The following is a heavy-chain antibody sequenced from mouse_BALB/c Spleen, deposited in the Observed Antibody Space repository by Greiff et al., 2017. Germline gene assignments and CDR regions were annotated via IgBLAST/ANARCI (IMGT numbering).Heavy chain of an antibody. D-gene: IGHD2-3*01. J-gene: IGHJ4*01. CDR3: ARWLLRDAMDY. CDR2: ISSGGSYT. Sequence: EVKLMESGGGLVKPGGSLKLSCAASGFTFSSYAMSWVRQTPEKRLEWVATISSGGSYTYYPDSVKGRFTISRDNAKNTLYLQMSSLRSEDTAMCYCARWLLRDAMDYWGQGTSVTVSS. V-gene: IGHV5-9-3*01. CDR1: GFTFSSYA.